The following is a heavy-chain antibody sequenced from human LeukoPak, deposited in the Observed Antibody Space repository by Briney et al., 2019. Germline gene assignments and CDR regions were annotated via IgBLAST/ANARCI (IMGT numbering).Heavy chain of an antibody. CDR3: AKEALLTSGYNFDY. CDR2: IYHSGST. CDR1: GYSISSGYY. J-gene: IGHJ4*02. V-gene: IGHV4-38-2*02. D-gene: IGHD3-3*01. Sequence: SETLSLTCTVSGYSISSGYYWGWIRQPPGKGLGWIGSIYHSGSTYYNPSLKSRVTISVDTSKNQFSLKLSSVTAADTAVYYCAKEALLTSGYNFDYWGQGTLVTVSS.